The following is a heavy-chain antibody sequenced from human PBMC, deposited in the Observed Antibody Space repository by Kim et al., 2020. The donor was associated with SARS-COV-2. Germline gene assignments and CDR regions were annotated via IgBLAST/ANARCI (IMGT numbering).Heavy chain of an antibody. V-gene: IGHV3-15*01. CDR2: IKSKTDGGTT. D-gene: IGHD3-22*01. CDR3: TTLYYDSSGYYQDDY. J-gene: IGHJ4*02. CDR1: GFTFSNAW. Sequence: GGSLRLSCAASGFTFSNAWMSWVRQAPGKGLEWVGRIKSKTDGGTTDYAAPVKGRFTISRDDSKNTLYLQMNSLKTEDTAVYYCTTLYYDSSGYYQDDYWGQGTLVTVSS.